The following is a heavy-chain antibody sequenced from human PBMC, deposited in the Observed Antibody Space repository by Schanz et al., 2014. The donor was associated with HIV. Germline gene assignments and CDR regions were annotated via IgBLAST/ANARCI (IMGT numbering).Heavy chain of an antibody. D-gene: IGHD3-9*01. CDR3: ARGQDWPGPRLDH. V-gene: IGHV1-18*01. CDR1: GYAFTSYG. J-gene: IGHJ5*02. Sequence: QVQLLQSGAELKKPGASVRVSCKTSGYAFTSYGITWVRQAPGQGLDWMGWISPYNGDRNYGRNFQNRITLTTDTSTNTAYFELRSLRSDDTAVYYCARGQDWPGPRLDHWGHGTLVLVSS. CDR2: ISPYNGDR.